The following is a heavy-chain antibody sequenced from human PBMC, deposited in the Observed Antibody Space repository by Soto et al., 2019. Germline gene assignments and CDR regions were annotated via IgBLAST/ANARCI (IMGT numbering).Heavy chain of an antibody. CDR1: GYTFINYG. D-gene: IGHD1-26*01. Sequence: AASVKVSCKASGYTFINYGISWVRQAPGQGPEWMGCISIYNGNTKYAQKVQGRVTMTTDTSTNTAYMELRGLRSDDTAVYYCARRLSENSYAFDFWGQGTMVTVSS. J-gene: IGHJ3*01. CDR3: ARRLSENSYAFDF. V-gene: IGHV1-18*04. CDR2: ISIYNGNT.